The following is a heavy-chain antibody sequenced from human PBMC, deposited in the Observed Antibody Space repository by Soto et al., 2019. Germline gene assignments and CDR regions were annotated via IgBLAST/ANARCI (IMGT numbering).Heavy chain of an antibody. CDR1: GFTFSSYS. V-gene: IGHV3-21*01. CDR3: ARDGYSSSSGSY. J-gene: IGHJ4*02. D-gene: IGHD6-6*01. CDR2: ISSSSSYI. Sequence: LRLSCAASGFTFSSYSMNWVRQAPGKGLEWASSISSSSSYIYYADSVKGRFTTSRDNAKNSLYLQMNSLRAEDTAVYYCARDGYSSSSGSYWGQGTLVTVS.